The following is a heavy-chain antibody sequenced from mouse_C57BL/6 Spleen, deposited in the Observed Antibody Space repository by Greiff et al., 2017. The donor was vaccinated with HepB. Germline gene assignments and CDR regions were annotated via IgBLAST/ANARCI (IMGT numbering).Heavy chain of an antibody. V-gene: IGHV5-4*03. CDR2: ISDGGSYT. CDR1: GFTFSSYA. J-gene: IGHJ2*01. D-gene: IGHD1-1*01. CDR3: ARAGSSWFDY. Sequence: DVKLVESGGGLVKPGGSLKLSCAASGFTFSSYAMSWVRQTPEKRLEWVATISDGGSYTYYPDNVKGRFTISRDNAKNNLYLQMSHLKSEDTAMYYYARAGSSWFDYWGQGTTLTVSS.